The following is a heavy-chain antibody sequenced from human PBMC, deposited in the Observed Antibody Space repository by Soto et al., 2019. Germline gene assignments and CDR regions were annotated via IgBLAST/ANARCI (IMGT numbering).Heavy chain of an antibody. CDR3: AREIAVAGFDY. V-gene: IGHV1-8*01. D-gene: IGHD6-19*01. Sequence: QVQLVQSGAEVKKPGASVKVSCKASGYTFTSYDINCVRQATGQGLEWMGWMNPNSGNTASTQKFQGRATMTRNTSISTAYMELSSLRSEDTAVYYCAREIAVAGFDYWGQGTLVTVSS. CDR2: MNPNSGNT. CDR1: GYTFTSYD. J-gene: IGHJ4*02.